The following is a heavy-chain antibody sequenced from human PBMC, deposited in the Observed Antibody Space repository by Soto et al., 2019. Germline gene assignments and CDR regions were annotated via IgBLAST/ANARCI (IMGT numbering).Heavy chain of an antibody. J-gene: IGHJ3*02. D-gene: IGHD1-26*01. CDR3: ARDLGENDAFDI. CDR1: GYTFTSYG. V-gene: IGHV1-69*04. CDR2: IIPILGIA. Sequence: SVTVSCKASGYTFTSYGISWVRQAPGQGLEWMGRIIPILGIANYAQKFQGRVTITADKSTSTAYMELSSLRSEDTAVYYCARDLGENDAFDIWGQGTMVTVSS.